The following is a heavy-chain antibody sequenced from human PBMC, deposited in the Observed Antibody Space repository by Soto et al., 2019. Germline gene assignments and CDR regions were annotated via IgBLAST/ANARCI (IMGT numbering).Heavy chain of an antibody. V-gene: IGHV4-59*12. J-gene: IGHJ4*02. Sequence: PSETLSLTCTVSGGSISSYYWSWIQQPPGKGLEWIGYIYYSGSTNYNPSLKSRVTISVDTSKNQFSLKLSSVTAADTAVYYCARLDFYDSSGYYPHLFDYWGQGTLVTVSS. CDR2: IYYSGST. CDR1: GGSISSYY. CDR3: ARLDFYDSSGYYPHLFDY. D-gene: IGHD3-22*01.